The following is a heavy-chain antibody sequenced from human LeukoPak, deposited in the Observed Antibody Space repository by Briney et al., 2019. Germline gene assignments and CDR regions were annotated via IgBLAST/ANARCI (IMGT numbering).Heavy chain of an antibody. D-gene: IGHD1-14*01. CDR2: MYYIGTT. CDR3: ARGFYRNHHDH. CDR1: GGSISSGGYY. Sequence: SQTLSLTCTVSGGSISSGGYYWSWIRQHPGKGLEWIAYMYYIGTTYYNPSLKSRVTLSVDTSKNQLSLRLSSVTAADTAVYYCARGFYRNHHDHWGQGTLVTVSS. V-gene: IGHV4-31*03. J-gene: IGHJ4*02.